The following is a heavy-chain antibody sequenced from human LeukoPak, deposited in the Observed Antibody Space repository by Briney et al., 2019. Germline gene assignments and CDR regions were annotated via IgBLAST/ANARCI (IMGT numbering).Heavy chain of an antibody. J-gene: IGHJ4*02. CDR3: AKDNRSDYDSSGYDY. CDR1: GFPFDDYA. CDR2: ISWNSGSI. D-gene: IGHD3-22*01. V-gene: IGHV3-9*01. Sequence: PGGSLRLSCAASGFPFDDYAMHWVRQAPGKGLEWVSGISWNSGSIGYADSVKGRFTISRDNAKNSLYLQMNSLRAEDTALYYCAKDNRSDYDSSGYDYWGQGTLVTVSS.